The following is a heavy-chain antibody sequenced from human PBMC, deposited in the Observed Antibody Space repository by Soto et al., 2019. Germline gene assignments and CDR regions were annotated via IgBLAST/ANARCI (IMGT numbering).Heavy chain of an antibody. CDR2: INPSGGST. CDR3: ALTAGYSSSWQYAFDI. V-gene: IGHV1-46*01. D-gene: IGHD6-13*01. Sequence: ASVKVSCKASGYTFTSYYMHWVRQAPGQGLEWMGIINPSGGSTSYAQKFQGRVTMTRDTSTSTVYMELSSLRSEDTAVYYCALTAGYSSSWQYAFDIWGQGTMVTVSS. J-gene: IGHJ3*02. CDR1: GYTFTSYY.